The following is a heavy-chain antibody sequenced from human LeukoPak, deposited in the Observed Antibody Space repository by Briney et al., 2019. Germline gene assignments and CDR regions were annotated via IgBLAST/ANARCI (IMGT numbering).Heavy chain of an antibody. J-gene: IGHJ6*02. V-gene: IGHV3-30-3*01. Sequence: GRSLRLSCVASGFTFSSCTMHWVRQAPGKGLEWVAVISYDGSNEYYADFVKGRFTISRDNSKNTMLLQMNSLRAEGTALYYCARGSLGVLIWKATYGMDVWGQGTTVTVSS. CDR1: GFTFSSCT. CDR3: ARGSLGVLIWKATYGMDV. CDR2: ISYDGSNE. D-gene: IGHD3-3*01.